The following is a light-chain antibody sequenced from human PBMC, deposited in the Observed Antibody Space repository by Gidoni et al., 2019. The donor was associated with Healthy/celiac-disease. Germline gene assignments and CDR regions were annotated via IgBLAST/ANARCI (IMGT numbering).Light chain of an antibody. CDR3: QQRTNWLPLS. CDR2: DAS. Sequence: EIVLTQSPATLSLSPGDRATLPCRASHSVSSSLAWYQQKPGQAPRLLSYDASNRATGIPARFSGSGSGTDFTLTISSLEPEDFAVYYCQQRTNWLPLSFGGGTKVEIK. CDR1: HSVSSS. V-gene: IGKV3-11*01. J-gene: IGKJ4*01.